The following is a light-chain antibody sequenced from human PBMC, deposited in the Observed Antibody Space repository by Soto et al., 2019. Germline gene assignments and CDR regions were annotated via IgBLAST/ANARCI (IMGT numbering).Light chain of an antibody. CDR1: QSVSSN. CDR2: GAS. Sequence: EVMMSQSPATLSVNPGERATLSCRASQSVSSNLAWYQQKPGQAPRLLIYGASTRATGIPARFSGSGSGTEFTLTISSLQSEDFAVYYCQQYNNWPPLTFGGGSMV. J-gene: IGKJ4*01. CDR3: QQYNNWPPLT. V-gene: IGKV3-15*01.